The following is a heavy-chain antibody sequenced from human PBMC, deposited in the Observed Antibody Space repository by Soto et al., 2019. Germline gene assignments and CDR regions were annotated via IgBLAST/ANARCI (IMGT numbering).Heavy chain of an antibody. V-gene: IGHV4-59*01. CDR3: ARAPPYDYIWGSYRLVYFDY. Sequence: PSETLSLTCTVSGGSISSYYWSWIRQPPGKGLEWIGYIYYSGSTNYNPSLKSRVTISVDTSKNQFSLKLSSVTAADTAVYYCARAPPYDYIWGSYRLVYFDYWGQGTLVTVSP. CDR1: GGSISSYY. D-gene: IGHD3-16*02. J-gene: IGHJ4*02. CDR2: IYYSGST.